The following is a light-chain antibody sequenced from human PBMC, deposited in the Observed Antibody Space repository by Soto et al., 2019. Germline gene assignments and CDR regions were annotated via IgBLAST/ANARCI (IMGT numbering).Light chain of an antibody. CDR1: ISDIGAYNY. V-gene: IGLV2-14*01. CDR2: GVT. CDR3: FSHRSGDSHV. Sequence: QSPLTQPASVSGSPGQSITISCTGTISDIGAYNYVSWYQQYPGKAPKLMIYGVTNRPSGVSNRFSGSKTGNTASLTISGLQAEDEADYYCFSHRSGDSHVFGTGTKVTVL. J-gene: IGLJ1*01.